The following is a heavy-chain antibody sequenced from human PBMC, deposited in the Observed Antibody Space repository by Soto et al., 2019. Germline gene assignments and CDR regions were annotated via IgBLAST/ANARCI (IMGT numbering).Heavy chain of an antibody. CDR3: ATESGSTYGYFDH. D-gene: IGHD5-18*01. J-gene: IGHJ4*02. CDR2: ISNSGGT. CDR1: GGSVTSDEDY. Sequence: SETLSLTCTVSGGSVTSDEDYWTWIRQSPGKGLEWIGYISNSGGTGYSPSLKTRLSMSVDRSKNQFTLRLTSVTAADTAVYFCATESGSTYGYFDHWGQGTQVTVSS. V-gene: IGHV4-30-4*01.